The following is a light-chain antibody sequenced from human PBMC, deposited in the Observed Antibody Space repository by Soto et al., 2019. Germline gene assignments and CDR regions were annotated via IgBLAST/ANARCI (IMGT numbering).Light chain of an antibody. CDR2: EGS. V-gene: IGLV2-23*01. CDR3: CSYAGRGV. J-gene: IGLJ2*01. CDR1: SSDVGSYNL. Sequence: QSALTQPASVSGSPGQSITISCTGTSSDVGSYNLVSWYQQHPGKAPKLMIYEGSKRPSGVSNRFSGSKSGNTASLTISGVQAEDEADYYCCSYAGRGVFGGGTKVTVL.